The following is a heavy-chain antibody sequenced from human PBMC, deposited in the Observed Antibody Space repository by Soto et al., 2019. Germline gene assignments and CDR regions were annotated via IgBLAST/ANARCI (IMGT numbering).Heavy chain of an antibody. V-gene: IGHV3-66*01. CDR3: AGSVGGGFAY. J-gene: IGHJ4*02. CDR2: VYIGGNT. CDR1: GFTVSSNY. D-gene: IGHD3-16*01. Sequence: EVQLVASGGGLVQPGGSLRLSCAASGFTVSSNYMSWVRQAPGKGLEWVSVVYIGGNTYYAESVEDRFTISRDNFQNMLYLQLNSLRAEAAAVYYCAGSVGGGFAYWGQGTLVTVAS.